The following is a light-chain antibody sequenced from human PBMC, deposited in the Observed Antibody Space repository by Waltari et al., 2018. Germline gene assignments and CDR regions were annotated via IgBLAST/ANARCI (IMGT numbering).Light chain of an antibody. CDR1: ALPRNY. V-gene: IGLV3-10*01. Sequence: SYELRQPPSVSVYPGQTARITCLGDALPRNYAYWYQQKSGQPPVMVIYEDMKRPSGSPERFSGSNSGAVATLTISGAQFDDEADYYCLSADHSVDHRVFGGGTKLTVL. CDR2: EDM. J-gene: IGLJ3*02. CDR3: LSADHSVDHRV.